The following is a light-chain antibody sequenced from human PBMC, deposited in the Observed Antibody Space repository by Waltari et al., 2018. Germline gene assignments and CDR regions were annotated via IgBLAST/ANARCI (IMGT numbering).Light chain of an antibody. V-gene: IGKV3-15*01. CDR2: DSS. CDR1: QSIGSK. J-gene: IGKJ1*01. Sequence: ELVMTQSPATLSVSPGESATLSCRASQSIGSKLAWYHHKPGQSPRLLIYDSSRRAVGVPARFSGSGSGTEFTLAISSLQSEDFALYYCQQYNNWPPRTFGQGTNVEIK. CDR3: QQYNNWPPRT.